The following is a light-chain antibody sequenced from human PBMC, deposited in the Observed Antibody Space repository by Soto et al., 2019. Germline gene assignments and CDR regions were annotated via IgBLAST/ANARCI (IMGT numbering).Light chain of an antibody. J-gene: IGLJ2*01. CDR3: SSYTSSSPLVV. CDR2: DVS. Sequence: QSALTQPASVSGSPGQSITISCTGTSSDVGGYNYVSWYQQHPGKAPKLMIYDVSNRPSGVSNRFSCSNSGNTASLTISGLQAEDEAYYYCSSYTSSSPLVVFGGGTKLTVL. CDR1: SSDVGGYNY. V-gene: IGLV2-14*01.